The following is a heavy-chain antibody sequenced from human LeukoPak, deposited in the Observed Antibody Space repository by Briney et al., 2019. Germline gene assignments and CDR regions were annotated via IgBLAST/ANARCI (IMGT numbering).Heavy chain of an antibody. Sequence: PSETLSLTCAVSGDSVSSYHWRWIRQPPGKGLEWVGYIYSSGNTNYQPSLKSRVTFSLDTSKNHFSLKLSSVTAADTAVYYCARQGDDYFKDWFDPWGQGTLVTVSS. J-gene: IGHJ5*02. CDR2: IYSSGNT. D-gene: IGHD5-24*01. V-gene: IGHV4-4*09. CDR1: GDSVSSYH. CDR3: ARQGDDYFKDWFDP.